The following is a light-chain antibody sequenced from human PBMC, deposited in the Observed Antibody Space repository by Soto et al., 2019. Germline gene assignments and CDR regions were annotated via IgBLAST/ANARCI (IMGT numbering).Light chain of an antibody. CDR3: QQYGRSPIT. CDR2: GAS. Sequence: ASQDVSRYLAWYPQKPGQAPRLLIYGASSRATGIPDRFSGSGSATDFTLTISRLEPEDFAMYYCQQYGRSPITFGQVTRLEI. J-gene: IGKJ5*01. V-gene: IGKV3-20*01. CDR1: QDVSRY.